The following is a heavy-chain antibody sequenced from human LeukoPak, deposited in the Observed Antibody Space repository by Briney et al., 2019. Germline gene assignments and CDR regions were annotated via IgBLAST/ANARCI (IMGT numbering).Heavy chain of an antibody. D-gene: IGHD3-22*01. J-gene: IGHJ6*03. V-gene: IGHV4-59*01. CDR1: GGSISNY. CDR3: TRGSIAYYYMDV. Sequence: SETLSLTCTVSGGSISNYWSWIRQPPGTGLGWIGNIYYSGSTNYNPSLKSRVTRSVDTSKNQFSLKLSSVTAADTAVYYCTRGSIAYYYMDVWGKGTTVTISS. CDR2: IYYSGST.